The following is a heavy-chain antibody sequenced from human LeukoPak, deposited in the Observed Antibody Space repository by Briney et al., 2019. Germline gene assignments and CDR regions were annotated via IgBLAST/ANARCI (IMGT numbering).Heavy chain of an antibody. CDR2: INPSGGST. CDR3: ARGRSVGATKWDY. V-gene: IGHV1-46*01. D-gene: IGHD1-26*01. Sequence: ASEKVSCKASGYTFTGYYMHWVRQAPGQGLEWMGIINPSGGSTTYAQKFQGRVTMTRDTSTSTVYMELSSLRSEDTAVYYCARGRSVGATKWDYWGQGTLVTVSS. CDR1: GYTFTGYY. J-gene: IGHJ4*02.